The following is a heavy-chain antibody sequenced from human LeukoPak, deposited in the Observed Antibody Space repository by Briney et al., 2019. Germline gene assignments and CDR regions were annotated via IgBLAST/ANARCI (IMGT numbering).Heavy chain of an antibody. D-gene: IGHD3-9*01. J-gene: IGHJ6*02. CDR3: AKDGHGILYYYYGMDV. Sequence: GGSLRLSCAASGFTFSSYSMNWVRQAPGKGLEWVSSISSSSSYIYYADSVKGRFTISRDNSKNTLYLQMNSLRAEDTAVYYCAKDGHGILYYYYGMDVWGQGTTVTVSS. CDR1: GFTFSSYS. CDR2: ISSSSSYI. V-gene: IGHV3-21*01.